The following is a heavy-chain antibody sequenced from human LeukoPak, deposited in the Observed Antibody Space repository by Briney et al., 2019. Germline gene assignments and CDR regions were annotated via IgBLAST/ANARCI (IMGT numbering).Heavy chain of an antibody. CDR2: ISGSGGST. D-gene: IGHD1-20*01. CDR3: ATWTGITPY. J-gene: IGHJ4*02. V-gene: IGHV3-23*01. CDR1: GFTFSSYA. Sequence: GGSLRLSCAASGFTFSSYAMSWVRQAPGKGLEWVSAISGSGGSTYYADSVKGRFTISRDNAKNSLFLQMNSLRVEDTAVYYCATWTGITPYWGQGTLVTVSS.